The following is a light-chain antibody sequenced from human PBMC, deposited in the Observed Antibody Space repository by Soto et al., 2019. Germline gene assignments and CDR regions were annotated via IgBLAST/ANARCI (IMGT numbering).Light chain of an antibody. CDR2: DAS. Sequence: EILMTQSPDTLSVSPGESATLSCRASQRVYSNLAWYQQRPGQAPRLLIYDASTRATGVPARFSGRGSGTEFTLTISSLQSEDFAVYYCQQYTNWPPNTFGQGTRLEIK. CDR1: QRVYSN. CDR3: QQYTNWPPNT. J-gene: IGKJ5*01. V-gene: IGKV3-15*01.